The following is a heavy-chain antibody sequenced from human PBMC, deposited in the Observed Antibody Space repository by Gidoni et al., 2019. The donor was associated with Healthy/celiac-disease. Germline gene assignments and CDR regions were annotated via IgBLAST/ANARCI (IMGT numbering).Heavy chain of an antibody. Sequence: VQLQESGPGLVKPSATLSLTCTVPGGSLRSYYWRWIRQPAGKGLEWNGRSYTRGRTNYNPSLKSRGNMSVDTSKNQFSLKLSAGTAADTGVYYGASTHGGGEQWLVPLDDWGQGTMVTVSS. CDR1: GGSLRSYY. D-gene: IGHD6-19*01. CDR3: ASTHGGGEQWLVPLDD. V-gene: IGHV4-4*07. CDR2: SYTRGRT. J-gene: IGHJ4*02.